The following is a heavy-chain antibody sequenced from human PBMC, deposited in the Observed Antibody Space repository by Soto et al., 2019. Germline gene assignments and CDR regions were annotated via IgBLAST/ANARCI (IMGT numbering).Heavy chain of an antibody. Sequence: GASVKVSCKASGYTFTGYYMHWVRQAPGQGLEWMGWINPNSGGTNYAQKFQGWVTMTRDTSISTAYMELSRLRSDDTAVYYCARGPGSFSSPNICMDVWGKGTTVTVSS. D-gene: IGHD6-13*01. CDR1: GYTFTGYY. CDR2: INPNSGGT. CDR3: ARGPGSFSSPNICMDV. V-gene: IGHV1-2*04. J-gene: IGHJ6*03.